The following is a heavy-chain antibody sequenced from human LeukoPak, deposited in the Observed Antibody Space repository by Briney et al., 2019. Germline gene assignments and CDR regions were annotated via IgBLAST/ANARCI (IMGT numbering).Heavy chain of an antibody. V-gene: IGHV3-33*01. Sequence: GGSLRLSCAASGFTFSSYGMHWVRQAPGKGLEWVAVIWYDGSNKYYADSVKGRFTISRDNSKNTLYLQMNSLRAEDTAVYYCARDRSGYSSLDYWGQGTLVTVSS. CDR1: GFTFSSYG. CDR2: IWYDGSNK. CDR3: ARDRSGYSSLDY. J-gene: IGHJ4*02. D-gene: IGHD6-19*01.